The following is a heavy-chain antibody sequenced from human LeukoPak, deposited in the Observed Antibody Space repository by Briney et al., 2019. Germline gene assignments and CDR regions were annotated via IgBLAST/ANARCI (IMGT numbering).Heavy chain of an antibody. V-gene: IGHV1-69*05. CDR3: ARDEAFGQWLAPGDY. D-gene: IGHD6-19*01. Sequence: ASVKVSCKASGATFSSYAISWVRQAPGQGLEWMGRIIPIFGTANYTQKFQGTVTITTDESTSTAYMELSSLRSEDTAVYYCARDEAFGQWLAPGDYWGQGTLVTVSS. CDR2: IIPIFGTA. J-gene: IGHJ4*02. CDR1: GATFSSYA.